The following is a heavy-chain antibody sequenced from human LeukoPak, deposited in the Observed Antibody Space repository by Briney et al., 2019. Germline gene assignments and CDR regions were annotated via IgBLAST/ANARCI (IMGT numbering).Heavy chain of an antibody. Sequence: SETLSLTCAVSGGSISSSNWWSWVRQPPGKGLEWIGEIYHSGSTNYNPSLKSRVTISVDTSKNQFSLKLRSVTAADTAMYYCARADYYDTSWYFDLWGRGTLVTVSS. CDR2: IYHSGST. V-gene: IGHV4-4*02. J-gene: IGHJ2*01. D-gene: IGHD3-22*01. CDR3: ARADYYDTSWYFDL. CDR1: GGSISSSNW.